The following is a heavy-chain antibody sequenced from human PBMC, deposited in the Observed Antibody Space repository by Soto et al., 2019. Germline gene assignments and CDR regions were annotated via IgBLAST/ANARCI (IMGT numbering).Heavy chain of an antibody. D-gene: IGHD3-10*01. J-gene: IGHJ4*02. V-gene: IGHV3-23*04. CDR3: AKASYYYGSGSYPRQNYFDY. CDR2: ISGSGGST. CDR1: GFAFGVAW. Sequence: EGQLVESGGGLVNPGGSLGLSCAASGFAFGVAWMHWVRQAPGKGLEWVSAISGSGGSTYYADSVKGRFTISRDNSKNTLYLQMNSLRAEDTAVYYCAKASYYYGSGSYPRQNYFDYWGQGTLVTVSS.